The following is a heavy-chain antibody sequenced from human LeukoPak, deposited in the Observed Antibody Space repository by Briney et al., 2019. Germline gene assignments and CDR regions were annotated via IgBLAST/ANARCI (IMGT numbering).Heavy chain of an antibody. D-gene: IGHD1-1*01. J-gene: IGHJ3*02. CDR3: ARDLNAQSRAFDI. V-gene: IGHV3-53*01. Sequence: AGGSLRLSCAASGLTVGSNYMTGVRQAPGKGLEWVSDIYSAGDTYYTDSVKGRFTISRDNSQNTVYLQMNSLRAEDTAVYYCARDLNAQSRAFDIWGRGTMVTVSS. CDR1: GLTVGSNY. CDR2: IYSAGDT.